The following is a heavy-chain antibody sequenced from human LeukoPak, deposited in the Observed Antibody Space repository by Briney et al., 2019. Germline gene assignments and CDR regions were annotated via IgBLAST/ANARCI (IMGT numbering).Heavy chain of an antibody. D-gene: IGHD5-24*01. CDR1: GFTFSRYW. Sequence: GGSLRLSCAASGFTFSRYWMHWVRQAPGKGLVWVSRIKGDGSYVNHADPVKGRFTIPRDNAKNTLNLQMNSLTADDTAMYYCVRDGDVYNFDYWGQGTQVTVSS. V-gene: IGHV3-74*01. J-gene: IGHJ4*02. CDR3: VRDGDVYNFDY. CDR2: IKGDGSYV.